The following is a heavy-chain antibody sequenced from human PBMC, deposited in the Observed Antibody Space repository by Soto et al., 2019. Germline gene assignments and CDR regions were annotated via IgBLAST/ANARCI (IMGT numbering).Heavy chain of an antibody. J-gene: IGHJ5*02. Sequence: GGSLRLSCAASGFTFSSYSMNWVRQAPGKGLEWVSYISSSSSTIYYADSVKGRFTISRDNSKNSLYLQMNSLRAEDTAVYYSARAYGDYDWFDPWGQGTLVTVSS. D-gene: IGHD4-17*01. CDR3: ARAYGDYDWFDP. V-gene: IGHV3-48*01. CDR2: ISSSSSTI. CDR1: GFTFSSYS.